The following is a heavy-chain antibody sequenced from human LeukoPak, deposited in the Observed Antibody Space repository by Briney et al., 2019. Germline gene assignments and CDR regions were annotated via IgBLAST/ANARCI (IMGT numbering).Heavy chain of an antibody. CDR3: ARTYYYDSSGYPIDY. J-gene: IGHJ4*02. CDR2: IYDSGST. Sequence: PSETLSLTCTVSRGSLSSSSYYWGWIRHPPGEWLEWIGCIYDSGSTYYNPSLKSRVTISVDTSKNQFSLKLSSVTAADTAVYYCARTYYYDSSGYPIDYWGQGTLVTVSS. D-gene: IGHD3-22*01. CDR1: RGSLSSSSYY. V-gene: IGHV4-39*07.